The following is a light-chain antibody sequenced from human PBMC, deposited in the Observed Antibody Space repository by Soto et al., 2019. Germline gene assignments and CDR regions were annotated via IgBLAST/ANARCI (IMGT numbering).Light chain of an antibody. Sequence: QSALTQPASVSGSPGQSITISCTGTSSDVGSYNFVSWYQQHPGKAPKLMIYQVSNRPSGVSDRFSGSKSGNPASLTISGLQDEDEADYYCNSYTSSSTAYVFGTGTKLTVL. CDR1: SSDVGSYNF. CDR3: NSYTSSSTAYV. V-gene: IGLV2-14*01. CDR2: QVS. J-gene: IGLJ1*01.